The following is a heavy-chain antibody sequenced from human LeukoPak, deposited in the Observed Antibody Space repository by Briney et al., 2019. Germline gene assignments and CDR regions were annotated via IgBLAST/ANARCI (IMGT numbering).Heavy chain of an antibody. CDR3: ARARIVGATTSFYFDY. V-gene: IGHV1-2*04. D-gene: IGHD1-26*01. CDR1: GYTFTGYY. CDR2: INPNSGGT. Sequence: ASVKVSCKASGYTFTGYYMHWVRQAPGQGLEWMGWINPNSGGTNYAQKFQGWVTMTRDTSISTAYMELSRLRSDDTAVYYCARARIVGATTSFYFDYWGQGTLVTVSS. J-gene: IGHJ4*02.